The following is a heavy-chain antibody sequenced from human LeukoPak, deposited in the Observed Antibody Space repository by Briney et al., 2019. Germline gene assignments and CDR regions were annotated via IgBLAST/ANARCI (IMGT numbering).Heavy chain of an antibody. D-gene: IGHD2-15*01. J-gene: IGHJ4*02. CDR1: GFTFSSYA. Sequence: GGSLRLSCAASGFTFSSYAMHWVRQAPGKGLEWVAVISYDGSNKYYADSVKGRFTISRDNSKNTLYLQMNSLRAEDTAVYYCARDRVVAADDFDYWGQGTLVTVSS. CDR3: ARDRVVAADDFDY. V-gene: IGHV3-30-3*01. CDR2: ISYDGSNK.